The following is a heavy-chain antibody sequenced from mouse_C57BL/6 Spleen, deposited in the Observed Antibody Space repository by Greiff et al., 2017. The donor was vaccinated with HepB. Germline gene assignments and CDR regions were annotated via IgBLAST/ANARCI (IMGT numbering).Heavy chain of an antibody. D-gene: IGHD1-1*01. CDR2: IYPRDGST. CDR1: GYTFTSYD. CDR3: ERYYYATGFAY. V-gene: IGHV1-85*01. J-gene: IGHJ3*01. Sequence: QVQLQQSGPELVKPGASVKLSCKASGYTFTSYDINWVKQRPGQGLEWIGWIYPRDGSTKYNEKFKGKATLTVDTSSSTAYMELHSLTSEDSAVYFCERYYYATGFAYWGQGTLVTVSA.